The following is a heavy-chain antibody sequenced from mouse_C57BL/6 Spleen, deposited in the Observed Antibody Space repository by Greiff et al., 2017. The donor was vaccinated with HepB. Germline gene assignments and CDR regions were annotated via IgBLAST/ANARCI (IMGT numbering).Heavy chain of an antibody. Sequence: EVQLVESGPELVKPGDSVKISCKASGYSFTGYFMNWVMQSHGKSLEWIGRINPYNGDTFYNQKFKGKATLTVDKSSSTAHMELRSLTSEDSAVYYCARGTTVPYYYAMDYWGQGTSVTVSS. D-gene: IGHD1-1*01. CDR3: ARGTTVPYYYAMDY. CDR1: GYSFTGYF. CDR2: INPYNGDT. V-gene: IGHV1-20*01. J-gene: IGHJ4*01.